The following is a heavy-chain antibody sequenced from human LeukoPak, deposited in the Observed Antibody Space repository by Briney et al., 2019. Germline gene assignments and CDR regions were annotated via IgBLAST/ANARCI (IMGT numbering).Heavy chain of an antibody. CDR2: IYSGGST. Sequence: GGSLRLSCAVSGFTVSSNYMSWVRQAPGKGLESVSFIYSGGSTYYADSVKDRFTISRDNSKNTLYLQMNSLRAEDTAVYYCARALSVRSSYDHWGQGTLVTVSS. CDR3: ARALSVRSSYDH. V-gene: IGHV3-66*01. CDR1: GFTVSSNY. J-gene: IGHJ4*02. D-gene: IGHD1-26*01.